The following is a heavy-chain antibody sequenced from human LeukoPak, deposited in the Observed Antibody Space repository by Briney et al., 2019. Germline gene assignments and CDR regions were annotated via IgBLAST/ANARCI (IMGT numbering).Heavy chain of an antibody. CDR3: AMGATVTTPGLFDY. CDR2: IYYRGST. D-gene: IGHD4-17*01. CDR1: GGSISSGGYY. V-gene: IGHV4-31*03. J-gene: IGHJ4*02. Sequence: SQTLSLTCTVSGGSISSGGYYWSWIRQHPGKGLEWIGYIYYRGSTYYNPSLKSRVTISVDTSKNQFSLKLSSVTAADTAVYYCAMGATVTTPGLFDYWGQGTLATVSS.